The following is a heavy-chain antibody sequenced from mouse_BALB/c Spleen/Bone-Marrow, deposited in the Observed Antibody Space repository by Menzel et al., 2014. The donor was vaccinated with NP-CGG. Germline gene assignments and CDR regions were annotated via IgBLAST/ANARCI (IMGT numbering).Heavy chain of an antibody. J-gene: IGHJ3*01. V-gene: IGHV1-4*01. CDR2: INPSSGYT. D-gene: IGHD2-14*01. CDR1: GYTFTSYT. CDR3: ARAAYYRYDEGAWFAY. Sequence: VQLQQSGAELARPGASVKMSCKASGYTFTSYTMHWVKQRPGQGLEWIGCINPSSGYTNYNQKFKDKATLTADKSSSTAYMQLSSLTSEDSAVYYCARAAYYRYDEGAWFAYWGQGTLVTVSA.